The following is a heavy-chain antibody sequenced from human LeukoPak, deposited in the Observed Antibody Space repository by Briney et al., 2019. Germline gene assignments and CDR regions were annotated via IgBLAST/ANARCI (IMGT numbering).Heavy chain of an antibody. D-gene: IGHD3-22*01. CDR3: ARPYYYDSSGYLDY. CDR1: GFTFSSYG. J-gene: IGHJ4*02. CDR2: IWYGGSNK. V-gene: IGHV3-33*08. Sequence: GGSLRLSCAASGFTFSSYGMHWVRQAPGKGLEWVAVIWYGGSNKYYADSVKGRFTISRDNSKNTLYLQMNSLRAEDTAVYYCARPYYYDSSGYLDYWGQGTLVTVSS.